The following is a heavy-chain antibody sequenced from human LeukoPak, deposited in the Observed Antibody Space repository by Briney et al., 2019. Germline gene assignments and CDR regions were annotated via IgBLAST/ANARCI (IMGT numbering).Heavy chain of an antibody. CDR1: GPTPTTHP. V-gene: IGHV3-23*01. J-gene: IGHJ4*02. Sequence: PGGSLRLSCAASGPTPTTHPPPPPPPPPPQGLEWVSAISCSGGSTYYADSVKGRFTISRDNSKNTLYLQMNSLRAEDTAVYYCAAKDYYDSSGYSVFVFDYWGQGTLVTVSS. D-gene: IGHD3-22*01. CDR3: AAKDYYDSSGYSVFVFDY. CDR2: ISCSGGST.